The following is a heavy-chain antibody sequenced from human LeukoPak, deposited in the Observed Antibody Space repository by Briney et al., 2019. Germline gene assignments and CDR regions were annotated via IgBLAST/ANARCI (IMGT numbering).Heavy chain of an antibody. Sequence: PSETLSLTCTVSGGSISSSSYYWGWIRQPPGKGLEWIGSIYYSGSTYYNPSLKSRVTISVDTSKNQFSLKLTSVTAADTAVYYRARQSTKYSSGWFFDYWGQGTLVTVSS. CDR3: ARQSTKYSSGWFFDY. CDR2: IYYSGST. CDR1: GGSISSSSYY. J-gene: IGHJ4*02. V-gene: IGHV4-39*01. D-gene: IGHD6-19*01.